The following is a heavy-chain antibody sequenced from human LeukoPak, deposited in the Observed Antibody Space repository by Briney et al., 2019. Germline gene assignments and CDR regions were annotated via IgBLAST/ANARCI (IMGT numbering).Heavy chain of an antibody. CDR1: GGSISSYY. D-gene: IGHD6-13*01. Sequence: PSETLSLTCTGSGGSISSYYWSWIRQPPGKGLEGIGYIYTSGSTNYNPSLKSRVTISVDTSKNQFSLKLSSVTAADTAVYYCARSISNSQTQLFDPWGQGTLVTVSS. CDR3: ARSISNSQTQLFDP. CDR2: IYTSGST. J-gene: IGHJ5*02. V-gene: IGHV4-4*09.